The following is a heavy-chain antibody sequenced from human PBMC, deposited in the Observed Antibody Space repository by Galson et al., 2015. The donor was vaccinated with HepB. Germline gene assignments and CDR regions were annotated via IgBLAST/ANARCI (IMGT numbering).Heavy chain of an antibody. CDR1: GFTFSSYW. D-gene: IGHD4-17*01. CDR2: IKQDGSEK. Sequence: SLRLSCAASGFTFSSYWMSWVRQAPGKGLEWVANIKQDGSEKYYVDSVKGRFTISRDNAKNSLYLQMNSLRAEDTAVYYCARDDYGDYPAYYYYGMDVWGQGTTVTISS. CDR3: ARDDYGDYPAYYYYGMDV. V-gene: IGHV3-7*03. J-gene: IGHJ6*02.